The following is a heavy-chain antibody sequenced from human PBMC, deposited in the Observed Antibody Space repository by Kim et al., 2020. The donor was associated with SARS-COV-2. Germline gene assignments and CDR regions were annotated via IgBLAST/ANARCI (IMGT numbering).Heavy chain of an antibody. D-gene: IGHD3-22*01. CDR3: ASSASPYDYDSSWRMDV. J-gene: IGHJ6*02. V-gene: IGHV3-30*01. Sequence: VKGRFTISRDNSKNKLYLQMNSLRDEDTAVYYGASSASPYDYDSSWRMDVWGQGTTVTVSS.